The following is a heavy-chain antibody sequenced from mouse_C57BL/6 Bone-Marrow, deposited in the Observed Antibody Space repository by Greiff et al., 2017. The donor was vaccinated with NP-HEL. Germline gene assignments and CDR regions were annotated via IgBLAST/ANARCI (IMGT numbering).Heavy chain of an antibody. J-gene: IGHJ3*01. CDR3: ARSGGGSSWFAY. CDR2: INPSTGGT. V-gene: IGHV1-42*01. CDR1: GYSFTGYY. D-gene: IGHD1-1*02. Sequence: VQLQQSGPELVKPGASVKISCKASGYSFTGYYMNWVKQSPEKSLEWIGEINPSTGGTTYNQKFKAKATLTVDKSSSTAYMQLKRPTYEDSAVYYCARSGGGSSWFAYWGQGTLVTVSA.